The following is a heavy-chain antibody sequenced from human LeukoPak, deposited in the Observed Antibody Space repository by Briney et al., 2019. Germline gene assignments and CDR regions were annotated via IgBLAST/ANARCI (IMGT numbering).Heavy chain of an antibody. V-gene: IGHV5-10-1*01. CDR2: IDPADSQT. J-gene: IGHJ4*02. Sequence: GESLRISCQGSGCSFTSYWICWVRQMPGRGLEWMGRIDPADSQTNYSPSFQGHVTISADKSISTVYLQWSTLKASDTAMHYCARQLTSGDCDYWGQGTLVTVSS. D-gene: IGHD1-1*01. CDR1: GCSFTSYW. CDR3: ARQLTSGDCDY.